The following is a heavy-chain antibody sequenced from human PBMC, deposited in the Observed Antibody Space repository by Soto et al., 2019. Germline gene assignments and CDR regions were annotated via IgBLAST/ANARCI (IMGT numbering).Heavy chain of an antibody. J-gene: IGHJ6*04. CDR3: ARDNIAAAAPGDV. CDR1: GGSFSGYY. CDR2: INHSGST. D-gene: IGHD6-13*01. V-gene: IGHV4-34*01. Sequence: SETLSLTCAVYGGSFSGYYWSWIRQPPGKWLEWIGEINHSGSTNYNPSLKSRVTISVDTSKNQFSLKLSSVTAADTAVYYCARDNIAAAAPGDVWGKGTTVTVSS.